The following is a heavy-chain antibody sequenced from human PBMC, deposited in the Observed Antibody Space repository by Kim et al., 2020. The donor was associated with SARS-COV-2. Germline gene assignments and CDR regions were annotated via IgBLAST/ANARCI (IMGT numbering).Heavy chain of an antibody. CDR1: GFTFSSYW. V-gene: IGHV3-7*01. Sequence: GGSLRLSCAASGFTFSSYWMSWVRQAPGKGLEWVANIKQDGSEKYYVDSVKGRFTISRESARNSLFLQMNSLRAEDTAVYYCARDRPYYDILTGYPLFDYWGQGTLVTVSS. CDR3: ARDRPYYDILTGYPLFDY. CDR2: IKQDGSEK. J-gene: IGHJ4*02. D-gene: IGHD3-9*01.